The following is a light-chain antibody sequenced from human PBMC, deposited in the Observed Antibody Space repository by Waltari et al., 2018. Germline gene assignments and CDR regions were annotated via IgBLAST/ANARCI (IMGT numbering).Light chain of an antibody. CDR3: QQYDGSVLT. V-gene: IGKV3-20*01. CDR2: GTS. Sequence: IVLTQSPDTLSLSPGERATLSCRASQGVSRISLVWLQQKPGQAPRLVMYGTSSRATGFPDRFSGSGSGTDFSLTISRLEPEDFAMYYCQQYDGSVLTFGGGTKVEL. CDR1: QGVSRIS. J-gene: IGKJ4*01.